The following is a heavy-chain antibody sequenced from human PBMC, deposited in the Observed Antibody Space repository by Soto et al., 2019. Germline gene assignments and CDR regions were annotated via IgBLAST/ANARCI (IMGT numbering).Heavy chain of an antibody. CDR3: ARGRYGDY. V-gene: IGHV1-18*01. J-gene: IGHJ4*02. CDR1: GYAFTTYG. Sequence: QVHLVQSGAEVKKTGASVKVSCQGSGYAFTTYGITWVRQAPGQGLEWMGWISAPNGNTNYAQKLQGRVTVTRDTSTSTSYMELRSMRYADTAVYYCARGRYGDYWGQGALVTVSS. CDR2: ISAPNGNT. D-gene: IGHD1-1*01.